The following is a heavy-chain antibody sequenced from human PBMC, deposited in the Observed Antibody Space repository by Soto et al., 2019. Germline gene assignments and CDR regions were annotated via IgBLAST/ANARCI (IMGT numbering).Heavy chain of an antibody. D-gene: IGHD6-13*01. V-gene: IGHV3-21*01. CDR1: GLTFSSYS. Sequence: GGSLRLSCAASGLTFSSYSMNWVRQAPGKGLEWVSSISSSSSYIYYADSVKGRFTISRDNAKNSLYLQMNSLRAEDTAVYYCARDGSIAAAGGYYYYYGMDVWGQGTTVTVSS. CDR2: ISSSSSYI. J-gene: IGHJ6*02. CDR3: ARDGSIAAAGGYYYYYGMDV.